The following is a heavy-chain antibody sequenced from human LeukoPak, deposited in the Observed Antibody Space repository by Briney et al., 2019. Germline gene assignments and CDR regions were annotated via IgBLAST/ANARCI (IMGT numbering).Heavy chain of an antibody. Sequence: PSETLSLTCTVSGVSISSNYWSWIRQPAGKGLEWIGRIYTSGSTNYNPSLKSRVTMSLDTSKNQFSLKLSSVTAADTAVYYCARHWIWNENWFDPWGQGTLVTVSS. V-gene: IGHV4-4*07. CDR1: GVSISSNY. D-gene: IGHD1-1*01. CDR3: ARHWIWNENWFDP. J-gene: IGHJ5*02. CDR2: IYTSGST.